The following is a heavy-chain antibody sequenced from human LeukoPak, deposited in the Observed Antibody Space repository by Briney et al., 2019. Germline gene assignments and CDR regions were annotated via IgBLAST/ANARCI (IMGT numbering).Heavy chain of an antibody. D-gene: IGHD6-19*01. CDR2: IYHSGGT. J-gene: IGHJ4*02. CDR1: GGSISSYY. V-gene: IGHV4-59*01. CDR3: ARGRIAVANKYYFDY. Sequence: SETLSLTCTVSGGSISSYYWSWMRQPPGKGLEWIGYIYHSGGTNYNPSLKSRVTISVDTSKNQFSLKLSSVTAADTAVYYCARGRIAVANKYYFDYWGQGTLVTVSS.